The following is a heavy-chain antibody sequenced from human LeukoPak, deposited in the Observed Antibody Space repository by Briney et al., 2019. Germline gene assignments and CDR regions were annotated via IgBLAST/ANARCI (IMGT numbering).Heavy chain of an antibody. D-gene: IGHD4-17*01. CDR3: ARENYGPYYGMDV. CDR1: GYTFTGYY. J-gene: IGHJ6*02. CDR2: INPNSGGT. V-gene: IGHV1-2*02. Sequence: GASVKVSCKASGYTFTGYYMHWVRQAPGQGLEWVGWINPNSGGTNYAQKFQGRVTMTRDTSISTAYMELSRLRSDDTAVYYCARENYGPYYGMDVWGQGTTVTVSS.